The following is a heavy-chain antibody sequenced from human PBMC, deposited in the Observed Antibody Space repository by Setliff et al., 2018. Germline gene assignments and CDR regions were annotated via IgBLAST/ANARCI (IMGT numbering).Heavy chain of an antibody. J-gene: IGHJ5*02. D-gene: IGHD3-3*01. CDR1: GYTFSSYG. CDR2: ISAYNGNT. Sequence: ASVKVSCKDSGYTFSSYGISWVRQAPGQGLEWMGWISAYNGNTNYAQKFQGRVTMTEDTSTDTAYMELSSLRSEDTAVYYCARGPNFWSGYYSLRLRWFDPWGQGTLVTVSS. V-gene: IGHV1-18*01. CDR3: ARGPNFWSGYYSLRLRWFDP.